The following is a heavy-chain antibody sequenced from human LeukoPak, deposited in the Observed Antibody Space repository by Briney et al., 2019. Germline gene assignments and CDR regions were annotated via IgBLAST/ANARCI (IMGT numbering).Heavy chain of an antibody. J-gene: IGHJ6*03. D-gene: IGHD3-3*01. V-gene: IGHV3-30*02. CDR1: GFTFSSYG. CDR2: IRYDGSNK. Sequence: PGGSLRLSCAASGFTFSSYGMHWVRQAPGKGLEWVAFIRYDGSNKYYADSVKGRFTISRDNSKNALYLQMNSLRAEDTAVYYCAKDYDFWGGYYFPNYYMDVWGKGTTVTVSS. CDR3: AKDYDFWGGYYFPNYYMDV.